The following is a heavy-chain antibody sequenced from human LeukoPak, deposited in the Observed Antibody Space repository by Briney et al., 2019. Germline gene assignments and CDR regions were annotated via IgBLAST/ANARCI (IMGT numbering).Heavy chain of an antibody. D-gene: IGHD1-26*01. Sequence: GGSLRLSCAASGFIFSGYSMNWVRQAPGEGLEWVSFISSGSSNTYYADSVKGRFTISRDNAKNALYLQMNSLRAEDTAVYYCARDGMGVLGAFDYWGQGTLVTVSS. V-gene: IGHV3-21*01. CDR1: GFIFSGYS. CDR2: ISSGSSNT. J-gene: IGHJ4*02. CDR3: ARDGMGVLGAFDY.